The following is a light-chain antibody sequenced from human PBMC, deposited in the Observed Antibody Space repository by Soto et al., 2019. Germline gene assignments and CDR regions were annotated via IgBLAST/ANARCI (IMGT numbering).Light chain of an antibody. J-gene: IGLJ2*01. CDR3: QSYDSRLGVL. CDR2: GNS. V-gene: IGLV1-40*01. CDR1: SSNIGAGYD. Sequence: QSVLTQPPSVSGAPGQRVTISCTGSSSNIGAGYDVHWYQQLPGTAPKLLIYGNSNRPSGVPDRFSGSKSGTSASLAITGLRAEDEADYYCQSYDSRLGVLFGGGTKLTVL.